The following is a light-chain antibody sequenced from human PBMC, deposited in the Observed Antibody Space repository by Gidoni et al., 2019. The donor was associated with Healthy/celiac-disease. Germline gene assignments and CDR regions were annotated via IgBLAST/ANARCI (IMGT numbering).Light chain of an antibody. CDR1: SPNIGAGYD. CDR2: GNS. CDR3: QSYDSSLSALVV. Sequence: QSVLTQPPSVSGAPGQRVTIACTGSSPNIGAGYDVPWYQQLPGTAPNILIYGNSNRPSGVPDRFSGSKSGTSASLAITGLQAEDEADYYCQSYDSSLSALVVFGGGTKLTVL. V-gene: IGLV1-40*01. J-gene: IGLJ2*01.